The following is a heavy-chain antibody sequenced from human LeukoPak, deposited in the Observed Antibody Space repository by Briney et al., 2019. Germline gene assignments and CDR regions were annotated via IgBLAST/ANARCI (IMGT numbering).Heavy chain of an antibody. CDR2: ISADSGNT. D-gene: IGHD2-2*01. CDR3: ARVGVVVPAAWFDP. CDR1: GYTFTSYY. V-gene: IGHV1-18*04. Sequence: ASVKVSCKASGYTFTSYYMHWVRQAPGQGLEWMGWISADSGNTNYAQKLQGRVTMTTDTSTSTAYLELASLRSDDTAVYYCARVGVVVPAAWFDPWGQGTLVTVSS. J-gene: IGHJ5*02.